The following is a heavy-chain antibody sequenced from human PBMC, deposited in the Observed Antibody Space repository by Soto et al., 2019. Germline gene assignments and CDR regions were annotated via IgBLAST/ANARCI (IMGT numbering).Heavy chain of an antibody. V-gene: IGHV1-18*01. Sequence: QVQLVQSGAEVKKPGASVKVSCKASGYTFTSYGISWVRQAPGQGLEWMGWISAYNGNTNYAQKLQGRVTMTTDASTSTAYMEPGSLLSGDTAVYYCASDTGGWEATIAGTDYWGQGTLVTVSS. J-gene: IGHJ4*02. CDR1: GYTFTSYG. D-gene: IGHD5-12*01. CDR2: ISAYNGNT. CDR3: ASDTGGWEATIAGTDY.